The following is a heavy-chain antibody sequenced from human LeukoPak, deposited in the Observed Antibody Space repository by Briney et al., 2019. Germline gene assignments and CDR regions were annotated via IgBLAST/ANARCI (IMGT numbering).Heavy chain of an antibody. CDR3: ARSIAVAGTASLSGFDY. Sequence: ASVKVSCKASGYTFTSYYMHWVRQAPGQGLEWMGIINPSGGSTSYAQKFQGRVTMTRDTSTSTVYMELSSLRSEDTAVYYCARSIAVAGTASLSGFDYWGQGTLVTVSS. D-gene: IGHD6-19*01. CDR2: INPSGGST. V-gene: IGHV1-46*01. J-gene: IGHJ4*02. CDR1: GYTFTSYY.